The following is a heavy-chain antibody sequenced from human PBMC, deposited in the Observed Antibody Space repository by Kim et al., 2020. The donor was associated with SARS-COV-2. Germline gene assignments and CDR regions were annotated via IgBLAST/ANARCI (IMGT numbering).Heavy chain of an antibody. J-gene: IGHJ6*02. D-gene: IGHD3-9*01. CDR2: ISGSGGST. CDR1: GFTFSSYD. V-gene: IGHV3-23*01. Sequence: GGSLRLSCAASGFTFSSYDMSWVRQAPGKGLEWVSAISGSGGSTYYADSVKGRFTISRDNSKNTLYLQMNSLRAEDTAVYYCAKDPLRSRYDILTGYHYYYYGMDVWGQGTTVTVSS. CDR3: AKDPLRSRYDILTGYHYYYYGMDV.